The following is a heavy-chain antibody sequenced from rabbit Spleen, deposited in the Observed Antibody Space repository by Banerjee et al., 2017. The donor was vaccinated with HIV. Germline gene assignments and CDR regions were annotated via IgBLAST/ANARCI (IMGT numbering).Heavy chain of an antibody. V-gene: IGHV1S47*01. Sequence: QQQLVESGGGLVQPGGSLKLSCKASGFDFSSYGVSWVRQAPGKGLEWIGYIDPVFGITYYANWVNGRFSISRENAQNTVFLQMTSLTAADTATYFCARDLVTVIGWNFNLWGQGTLVTVS. D-gene: IGHD5-1*01. CDR2: IDPVFGIT. CDR3: ARDLVTVIGWNFNL. J-gene: IGHJ4*01. CDR1: GFDFSSYG.